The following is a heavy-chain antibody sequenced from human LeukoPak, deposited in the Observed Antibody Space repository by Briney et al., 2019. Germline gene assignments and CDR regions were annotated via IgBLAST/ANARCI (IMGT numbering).Heavy chain of an antibody. CDR1: GFTFSGFW. Sequence: GGSLRLSCAVSGFTFSGFWMSWSRQAPGQGLEWVASINSDGSEGYYADVVKGRFTISRDNAKNSLYLQINSLRAEDTAVYYCARSSYSSSSSVWGQGTMVTVSS. V-gene: IGHV3-7*03. CDR2: INSDGSEG. D-gene: IGHD6-6*01. J-gene: IGHJ3*01. CDR3: ARSSYSSSSSV.